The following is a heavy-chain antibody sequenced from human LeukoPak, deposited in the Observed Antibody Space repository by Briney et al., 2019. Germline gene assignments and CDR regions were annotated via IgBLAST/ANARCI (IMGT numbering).Heavy chain of an antibody. Sequence: GESLKISCKGSGYSFTSYWIGWVRQMPGKGREWMGIIYPGDSDTRYSPSFQGQVTISADKPISTAYLQWSSLKASDTAMYYCARRVEGWYNWFDPWGQGTLVTVSS. CDR1: GYSFTSYW. J-gene: IGHJ5*02. CDR3: ARRVEGWYNWFDP. V-gene: IGHV5-51*01. CDR2: IYPGDSDT. D-gene: IGHD2-15*01.